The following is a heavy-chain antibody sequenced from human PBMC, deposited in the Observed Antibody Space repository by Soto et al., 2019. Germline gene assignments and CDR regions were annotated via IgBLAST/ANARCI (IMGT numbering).Heavy chain of an antibody. D-gene: IGHD3-3*01. V-gene: IGHV3-23*01. J-gene: IGHJ4*02. CDR2: ISGSGGST. CDR1: GFTFSSYA. CDR3: AKSPHYDFWSGPNDY. Sequence: GWSQRLSGAASGFTFSSYAMSWVRQAPGKGLEWVSAISGSGGSTYYADSVKGRFTISRDNSKNTLYLQMNSLRAEDTAVYYCAKSPHYDFWSGPNDYWGQGTLVTVSS.